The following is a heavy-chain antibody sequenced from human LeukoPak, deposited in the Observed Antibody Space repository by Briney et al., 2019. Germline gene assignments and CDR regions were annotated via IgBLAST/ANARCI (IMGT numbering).Heavy chain of an antibody. V-gene: IGHV3-9*01. Sequence: GGSLRLSCAASGFTFDDYAMHWVRQAPGKGLEWVSSISWNSNSLGYAESVKGRFTISRDNARNSLYLQMNSLRAEDTALYYCAKKRGTSYGYGFDIWGQGTMVTVSS. CDR3: AKKRGTSYGYGFDI. CDR2: ISWNSNSL. CDR1: GFTFDDYA. D-gene: IGHD5-18*01. J-gene: IGHJ3*02.